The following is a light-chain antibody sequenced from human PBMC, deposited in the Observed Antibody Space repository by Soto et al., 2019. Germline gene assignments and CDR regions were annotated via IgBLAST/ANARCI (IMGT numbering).Light chain of an antibody. CDR3: QQYNSYPWT. CDR2: DAS. J-gene: IGKJ1*01. V-gene: IGKV1-5*01. Sequence: DSHLTHSPSTLSASVGDRVTITCRASQSISSWLAWYQQKTGKAPKRLIYDASSLESGVPSRFSGSGSGIEFTLTISSLQPDDFATYYCQQYNSYPWTFGQGTKVDIK. CDR1: QSISSW.